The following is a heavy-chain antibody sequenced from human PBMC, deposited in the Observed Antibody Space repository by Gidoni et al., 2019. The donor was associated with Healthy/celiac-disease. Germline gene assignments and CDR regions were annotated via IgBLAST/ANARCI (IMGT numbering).Heavy chain of an antibody. D-gene: IGHD3-3*01. CDR2: IYYSGST. CDR3: ASGYDFWSGYYWS. CDR1: GGSISSSSYY. V-gene: IGHV4-39*01. J-gene: IGHJ5*02. Sequence: QLQLQESGPGLVKPSETLSLTCTVSGGSISSSSYYWGWIRQPPGKGLEWIGSIYYSGSTYYNPSLKSRVTISVDTSKNQFSLKLSSVTAADTAVYYCASGYDFWSGYYWSWGQGTLVTVSS.